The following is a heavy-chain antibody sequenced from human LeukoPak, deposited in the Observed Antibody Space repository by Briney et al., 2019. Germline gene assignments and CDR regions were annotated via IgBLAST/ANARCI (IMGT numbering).Heavy chain of an antibody. CDR1: GFTFDDYA. CDR3: AKERGDY. J-gene: IGHJ4*02. Sequence: GRSLRLSCAAYGFTFDDYAMHWVRQAPGKGLEWVSGISWNSGSIGYADSVKGRFTISRDNAKNSLYLQMNSLRAEDTALYYCAKERGDYWGQGTLVTVSS. V-gene: IGHV3-9*01. CDR2: ISWNSGSI.